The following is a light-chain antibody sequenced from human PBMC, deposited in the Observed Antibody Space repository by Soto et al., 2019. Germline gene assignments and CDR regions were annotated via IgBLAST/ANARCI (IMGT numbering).Light chain of an antibody. Sequence: EIVLTQSPGTLSLSPGERDTLSCRASQSVSSSYLAWYQQKPGQAPRLLIYGASSRATGITDRFSGSRSGTDFTLTIIRLEPEDFAVYYCQQYGSSPPYTFGQGTKLEIK. CDR1: QSVSSSY. V-gene: IGKV3-20*01. CDR3: QQYGSSPPYT. J-gene: IGKJ2*01. CDR2: GAS.